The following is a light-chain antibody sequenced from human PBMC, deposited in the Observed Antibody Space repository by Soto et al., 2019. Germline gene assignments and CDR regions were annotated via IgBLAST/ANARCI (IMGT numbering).Light chain of an antibody. Sequence: VLTQFPGTLSLSPGEKATVFCSASQVVSNGFLAWYQKKPGHAPRLLIHAIFNRATGNPHRFSGSGSGTDFTLTISRLEPEDFAVYYCQHYCRSLQTFGPGTKVD. V-gene: IGKV3-20*01. CDR2: AIF. CDR1: QVVSNGF. CDR3: QHYCRSLQT. J-gene: IGKJ3*01.